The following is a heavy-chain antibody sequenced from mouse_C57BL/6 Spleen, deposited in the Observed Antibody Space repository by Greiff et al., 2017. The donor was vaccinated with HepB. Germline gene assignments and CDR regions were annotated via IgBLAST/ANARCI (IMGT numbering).Heavy chain of an antibody. CDR3: ARLDGSSIWYFDV. CDR1: GYTFTSYW. Sequence: QVQLKQPGAELVRPGSSVKLSCKASGYTFTSYWMHWVKQRPIQGLEWIGNIDPSDSDTHYNQKFKDKATLTVDKSSSTAYMQLSSLTSEDSAVYYGARLDGSSIWYFDVWGTGTTVTVSS. CDR2: IDPSDSDT. D-gene: IGHD1-1*01. J-gene: IGHJ1*03. V-gene: IGHV1-52*01.